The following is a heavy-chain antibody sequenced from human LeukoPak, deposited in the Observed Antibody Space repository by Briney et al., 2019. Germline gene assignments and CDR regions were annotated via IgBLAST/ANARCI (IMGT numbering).Heavy chain of an antibody. Sequence: SETLSLTCTVSGGSISSGDYYWSWIRQPPGKGLERIGYIYYSGSTYHNPSLKSRVTISVDTSKNQFSLKLSSVTAADTAVYYCARNVVSVEWLPLDYWGQGTLVTVSS. CDR1: GGSISSGDYY. CDR2: IYYSGST. J-gene: IGHJ4*02. D-gene: IGHD3-3*01. V-gene: IGHV4-30-4*08. CDR3: ARNVVSVEWLPLDY.